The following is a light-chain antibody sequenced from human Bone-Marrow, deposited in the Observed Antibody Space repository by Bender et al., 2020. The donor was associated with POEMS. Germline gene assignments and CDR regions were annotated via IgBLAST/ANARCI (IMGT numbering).Light chain of an antibody. CDR2: EVF. Sequence: QSALTQPASVSGSPGQSITISCTGSSSDIGSYNLVSWYQQHTGGAPKLILYEVFKRPSGVSARFAGSKSGNTASLTISGLQAEDEADYYCCSDGGGPTRVFGGGTKLTVV. CDR3: CSDGGGPTRV. J-gene: IGLJ3*02. CDR1: SSDIGSYNL. V-gene: IGLV2-23*02.